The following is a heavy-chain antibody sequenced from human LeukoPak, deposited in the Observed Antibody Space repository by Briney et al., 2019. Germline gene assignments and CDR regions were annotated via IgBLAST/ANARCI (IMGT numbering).Heavy chain of an antibody. CDR3: ARGRVRGVIITPYYYYGMDV. CDR1: GGSISSSNW. D-gene: IGHD3-10*01. V-gene: IGHV4-4*02. CDR2: IYHSGST. J-gene: IGHJ6*04. Sequence: SGTLSPTCAVSGGSISSSNWWSWVRPPPRKGLEWVGEIYHSGSTNYNPSLKSRVTISVDKSKNQFSLKLSSVTAADTAVYYCARGRVRGVIITPYYYYGMDVWGKGTTVTVSS.